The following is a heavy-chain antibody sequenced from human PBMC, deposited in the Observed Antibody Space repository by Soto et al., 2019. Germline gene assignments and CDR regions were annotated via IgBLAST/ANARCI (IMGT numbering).Heavy chain of an antibody. Sequence: QVQLQESGPGLVKPSQTLSLTCTVSGGSISTVDYWWSWIRQSPDMGLEWIGHIYDGGRTYNNPSLDIRVTMSVDTSKSQLSLTLSSVSAADTAVYYCARGPSGDKVDSWGQGTLVTVSS. CDR1: GGSISTVDYW. V-gene: IGHV4-30-4*01. D-gene: IGHD7-27*01. CDR2: IYDGGRT. CDR3: ARGPSGDKVDS. J-gene: IGHJ4*02.